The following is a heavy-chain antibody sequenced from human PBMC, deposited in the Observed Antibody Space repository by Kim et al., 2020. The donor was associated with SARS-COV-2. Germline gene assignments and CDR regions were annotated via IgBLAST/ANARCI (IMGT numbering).Heavy chain of an antibody. CDR2: IWYDGSNQ. Sequence: GGSLRLSCAASGFTFSSYGMHWVRQAPGKGLEWVAVIWYDGSNQYYADSVKGRFTISRDNSKNTLYLQMNSLRAEDTAVYYCAKDEVQQQLVPPDYWGQG. J-gene: IGHJ4*02. V-gene: IGHV3-33*06. D-gene: IGHD6-13*01. CDR3: AKDEVQQQLVPPDY. CDR1: GFTFSSYG.